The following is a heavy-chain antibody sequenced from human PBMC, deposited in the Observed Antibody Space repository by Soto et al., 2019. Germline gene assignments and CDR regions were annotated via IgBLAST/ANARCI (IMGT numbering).Heavy chain of an antibody. CDR1: GFTFSSYE. V-gene: IGHV3-48*03. J-gene: IGHJ5*02. D-gene: IGHD6-6*01. CDR2: ISSSGSTI. Sequence: PGGSLRLSCAASGFTFSSYEMNWVRQAPGKGLEWVSYISSSGSTIYYADSVKGRFTISRDNAKNSLYLQMNSLRAEDTAVYYCARDTTAPDSSSGGWFDPWGQGTLVTVSS. CDR3: ARDTTAPDSSSGGWFDP.